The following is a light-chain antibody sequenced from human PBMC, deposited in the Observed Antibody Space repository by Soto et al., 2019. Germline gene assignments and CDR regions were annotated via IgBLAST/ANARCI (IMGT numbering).Light chain of an antibody. CDR3: CSYAGSSTDV. V-gene: IGLV2-23*02. CDR1: SSDVGSYNL. J-gene: IGLJ1*01. Sequence: QSALTQPASVSGSPGQSITISCTGISSDVGSYNLVSWYQQHPGQAPKLMIYEVTKRPSGVFNRFSGSKSDNTASLTISGLQAEDEADYYCCSYAGSSTDVFGSGTKVTVL. CDR2: EVT.